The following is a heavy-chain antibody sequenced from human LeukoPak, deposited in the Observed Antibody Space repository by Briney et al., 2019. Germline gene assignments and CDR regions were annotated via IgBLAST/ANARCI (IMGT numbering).Heavy chain of an antibody. CDR3: ARGRSGSYPYDAFDI. J-gene: IGHJ3*02. CDR1: GGSISSSSYY. D-gene: IGHD1-26*01. CDR2: IYYSGST. V-gene: IGHV4-39*07. Sequence: SETLSLTCTVSGGSISSSSYYWGWIRQPPGKGLEWIGSIYYSGSTYYNPSLKSRVTISVDTSKNQFSLKLSSVTAADTAVYYCARGRSGSYPYDAFDIWGQGTMVTVSS.